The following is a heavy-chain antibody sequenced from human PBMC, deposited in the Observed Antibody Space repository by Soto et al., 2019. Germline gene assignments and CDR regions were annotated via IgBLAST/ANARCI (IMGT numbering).Heavy chain of an antibody. V-gene: IGHV3-30*09. CDR1: GFTFSNYA. J-gene: IGHJ4*02. CDR3: ARVIAGRVSSAWTWLYF. Sequence: QVQLVESGGGVVQPGRSLRLSCAASGFTFSNYAMHWVRKAPGKGLEWVAAIPNDGSDQHYADSVKGRFAISRDNSENTLSLQMKGLRAEDAAVYYWARVIAGRVSSAWTWLYFWGQGTLDTVCS. CDR2: IPNDGSDQ. D-gene: IGHD3-16*01.